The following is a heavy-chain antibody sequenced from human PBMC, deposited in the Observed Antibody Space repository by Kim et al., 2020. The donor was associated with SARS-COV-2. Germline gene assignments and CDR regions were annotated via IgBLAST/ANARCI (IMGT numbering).Heavy chain of an antibody. CDR1: GGSVSSGSYY. Sequence: SETLSLTCTVSGGSVSSGSYYWSWIRQPPGKGLEWIGYIYYSGSTNYNPSLKSRVTISVDTSKNQFSLKLRSVTAADTAVYYCARDFDSGVAFDIWGQGT. V-gene: IGHV4-61*01. D-gene: IGHD3-9*01. CDR2: IYYSGST. J-gene: IGHJ3*02. CDR3: ARDFDSGVAFDI.